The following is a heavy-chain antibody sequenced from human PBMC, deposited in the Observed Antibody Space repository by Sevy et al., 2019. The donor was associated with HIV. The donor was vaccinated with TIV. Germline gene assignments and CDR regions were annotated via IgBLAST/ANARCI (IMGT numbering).Heavy chain of an antibody. CDR2: INHSGST. CDR3: ARHCTGTSCSHAFDI. CDR1: GGSFSGYY. D-gene: IGHD2-2*01. J-gene: IGHJ3*02. V-gene: IGHV4-34*01. Sequence: SETLSLTCAVYGGSFSGYYWSWIRQPPGKGLEWIGEINHSGSTNYNPSLKSRVTISVDTSKNQFSLKLSSVTAADTAVYYCARHCTGTSCSHAFDIWGQGTMVAVSS.